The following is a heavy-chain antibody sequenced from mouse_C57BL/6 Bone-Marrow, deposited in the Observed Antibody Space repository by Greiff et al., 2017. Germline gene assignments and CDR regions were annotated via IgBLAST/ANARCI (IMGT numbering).Heavy chain of an antibody. CDR1: GYTFTSYG. CDR3: ARNAYYGSSYWYFDV. V-gene: IGHV1-81*01. CDR2: IYPRSGNT. J-gene: IGHJ1*03. Sequence: QVQLQQSGAELARPGASVQLSCKASGYTFTSYGISWVKQRTGQGLEWIGEIYPRSGNTYYNEKFKGKATLTADKSSSTAYMELRSLTSEDSAVYFCARNAYYGSSYWYFDVWGTGTTVTVSS. D-gene: IGHD1-1*01.